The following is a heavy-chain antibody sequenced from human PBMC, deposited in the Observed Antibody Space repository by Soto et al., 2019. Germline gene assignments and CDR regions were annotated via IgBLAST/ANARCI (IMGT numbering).Heavy chain of an antibody. V-gene: IGHV1-8*02. CDR3: ARWYNWNDGRYYYYYLDV. J-gene: IGHJ6*03. CDR2: MNHNSGNT. Sequence: ASVKVSCKAAGGTFSSYAISWVRQAPGQGLEWLGWMNHNSGNTGYAQKFQGRVTMTRNTSISTAYMELSSLRSEDTAVYYCARWYNWNDGRYYYYYLDVWGKGTTVTVSS. D-gene: IGHD1-20*01. CDR1: GGTFSSYA.